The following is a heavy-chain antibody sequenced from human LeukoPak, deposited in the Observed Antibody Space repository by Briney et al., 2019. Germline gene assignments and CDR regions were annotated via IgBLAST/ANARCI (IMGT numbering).Heavy chain of an antibody. V-gene: IGHV3-53*01. CDR1: GFSVSSNY. D-gene: IGHD3-9*01. J-gene: IGHJ4*02. CDR3: AKAADWLAADYIDY. CDR2: IYSGGST. Sequence: GGSLRLSCAASGFSVSSNYMSWVRQAPGKGLEWVSVIYSGGSTYYADSVKGRFTISRDNSKNTPDLQMSSLRVEDTAVYYCAKAADWLAADYIDYWGQGTLVTVSS.